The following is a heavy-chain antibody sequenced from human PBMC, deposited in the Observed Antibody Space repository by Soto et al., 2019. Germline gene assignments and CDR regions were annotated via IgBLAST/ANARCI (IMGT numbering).Heavy chain of an antibody. CDR3: ARDRRVVSVTRGGFDS. CDR1: GYNFSNFG. CDR2: ISPYNGNT. J-gene: IGHJ4*02. Sequence: QVQLVQSGGEVKKPGASVKVSCKASGYNFSNFGLSWVRQAPGQGLELLGWISPYNGNTNYAQKLQGRLNMTTDTSTSTAYMELRSLRSDDTAIYYCARDRRVVSVTRGGFDSWGQGTLVTVSS. V-gene: IGHV1-18*01. D-gene: IGHD2-8*02.